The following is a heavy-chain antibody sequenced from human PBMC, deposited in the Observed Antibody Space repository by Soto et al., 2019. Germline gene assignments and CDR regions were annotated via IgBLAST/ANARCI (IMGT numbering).Heavy chain of an antibody. J-gene: IGHJ6*02. D-gene: IGHD3-3*01. CDR3: ARTRFLEWLSQYYYYAMDV. Sequence: AVKVSCKTSGGTFSSYAISWVRQAPGQGLEWMGGIIPIFGTTNYAQKFQGRVTITADESTSTAYMELSSLRSEDTAVYHCARTRFLEWLSQYYYYAMDVWGQGTTVTVSS. V-gene: IGHV1-69*13. CDR2: IIPIFGTT. CDR1: GGTFSSYA.